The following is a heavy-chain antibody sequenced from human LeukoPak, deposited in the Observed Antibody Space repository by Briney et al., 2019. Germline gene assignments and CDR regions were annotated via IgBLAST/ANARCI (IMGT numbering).Heavy chain of an antibody. CDR3: ARALTPSGWYLLDY. CDR2: IYTSGST. V-gene: IGHV4-4*07. D-gene: IGHD6-19*01. CDR1: GGSISSYY. J-gene: IGHJ4*02. Sequence: SETLSLTCTVSGGSISSYYWSWIRQPAGKGLEWIGRIYTSGSTNYNPSLKSRVTMSVDTSKNQFSLKLSSVTAADTAVYYCARALTPSGWYLLDYRGQGTLVTVSS.